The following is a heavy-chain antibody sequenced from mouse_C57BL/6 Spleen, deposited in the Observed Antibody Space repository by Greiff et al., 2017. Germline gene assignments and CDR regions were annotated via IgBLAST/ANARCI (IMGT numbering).Heavy chain of an antibody. D-gene: IGHD2-4*01. CDR2: INPYNGDT. V-gene: IGHV1-20*01. CDR3: ARRGYYDYDDVPFAY. Sequence: EVQVVESGPELVKPGDSVKISCKASGYSFTGYFMNWVMQSHGKSLEWIGRINPYNGDTFYNQKFKGKATLTVDKSSSTAHMELRSLTSEDSAVYYCARRGYYDYDDVPFAYWGQGTLVTVSA. CDR1: GYSFTGYF. J-gene: IGHJ3*01.